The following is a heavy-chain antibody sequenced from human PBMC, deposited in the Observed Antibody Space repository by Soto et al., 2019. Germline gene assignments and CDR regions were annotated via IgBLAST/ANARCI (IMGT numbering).Heavy chain of an antibody. D-gene: IGHD6-6*01. V-gene: IGHV3-30*18. J-gene: IGHJ6*03. CDR2: ISYDGSNK. CDR1: GFTFSSYG. CDR3: AKDPRQLVLGYYYYMDV. Sequence: GSLRLSCAASGFTFSSYGMHWVRQAPGKGLEWVAVISYDGSNKYYADSVKGRFTISRDNSKNTLYLQMNSLRAEDTAVYYCAKDPRQLVLGYYYYMDVWGKGTTVTVSS.